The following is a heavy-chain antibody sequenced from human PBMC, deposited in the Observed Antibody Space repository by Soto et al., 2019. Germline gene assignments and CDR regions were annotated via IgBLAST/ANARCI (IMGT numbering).Heavy chain of an antibody. Sequence: QVQLQQWGAGLLKPSETLSLTCAVYGGSFSGYYWSWIRQPPGKGLEWIGEINHSGSTNYNPSLKRRVTISVDTSKNQFSLKLSSVTAADTAVYYCAREGPYSSSWYYWGQGTLVTVSS. CDR2: INHSGST. J-gene: IGHJ4*02. CDR3: AREGPYSSSWYY. CDR1: GGSFSGYY. V-gene: IGHV4-34*01. D-gene: IGHD6-13*01.